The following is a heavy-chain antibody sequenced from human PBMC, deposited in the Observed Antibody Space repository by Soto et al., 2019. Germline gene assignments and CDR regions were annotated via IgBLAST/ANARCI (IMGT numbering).Heavy chain of an antibody. J-gene: IGHJ4*02. V-gene: IGHV3-64*01. CDR2: ISSNGGST. CDR3: ARGGRGYEFDY. Sequence: EVQLVESGGGLVQPGGSLRLSCAASGFTFSRYAMHWVRQAPGNGLEYVSPISSNGGSTYYANSVKGRFTISRDNSKNTLYLQMGSLRPEDTAVYYCARGGRGYEFDYWGQGTLVTVSS. CDR1: GFTFSRYA. D-gene: IGHD5-12*01.